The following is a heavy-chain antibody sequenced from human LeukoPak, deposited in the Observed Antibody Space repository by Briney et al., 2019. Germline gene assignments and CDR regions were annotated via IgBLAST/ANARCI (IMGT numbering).Heavy chain of an antibody. CDR1: GGSFSGYY. CDR3: ARAPPTVTSDLDY. J-gene: IGHJ4*02. CDR2: INHSGST. D-gene: IGHD3-3*01. Sequence: PSETLSLTCTVYGGSFSGYYWSWIRQPPGKGLEWIGEINHSGSTNYNPSLKSRVTISVDTSKSQFSLKLSSVTAADTAVYYCARAPPTVTSDLDYWGKETLVTVSS. V-gene: IGHV4-34*01.